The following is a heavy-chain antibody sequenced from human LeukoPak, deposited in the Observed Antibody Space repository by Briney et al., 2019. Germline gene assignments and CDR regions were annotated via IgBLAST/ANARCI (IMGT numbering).Heavy chain of an antibody. CDR2: ISGSAGST. Sequence: GGSLRPSCAASGFTFSNYAMSWVRQAPGKGLEWVSAISGSAGSTYYADSVKGRFTISRDNSKNTLYLQMNSLRAEDTAVYYCAKGSRKTTVTDFDCWGQGTLVTVSS. J-gene: IGHJ4*02. V-gene: IGHV3-23*01. CDR1: GFTFSNYA. CDR3: AKGSRKTTVTDFDC. D-gene: IGHD4-17*01.